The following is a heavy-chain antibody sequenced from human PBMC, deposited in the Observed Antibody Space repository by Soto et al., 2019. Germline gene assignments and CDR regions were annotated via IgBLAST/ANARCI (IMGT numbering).Heavy chain of an antibody. J-gene: IGHJ3*02. CDR2: INPNSGGT. V-gene: IGHV1-2*02. CDR3: ARDHSKWELMGRDAFDI. Sequence: RASVKVSCKASGYTFTGYYMHWVRQAPGQGLEWMGWINPNSGGTNYAQKFQGRVTMTRDTSISTAYMELSRLRSDDTAVYYCARDHSKWELMGRDAFDIWGQGTMVTVSS. CDR1: GYTFTGYY. D-gene: IGHD1-26*01.